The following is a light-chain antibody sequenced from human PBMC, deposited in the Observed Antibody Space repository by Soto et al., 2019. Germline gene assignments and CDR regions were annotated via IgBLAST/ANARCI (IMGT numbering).Light chain of an antibody. Sequence: DIQMTQSPSTLSASVGDRVTITCRASQSFSYWLAWYQQKPGKAPKLLIYKASNLESGVPSRCSGSGSGTEFTLTINSLPPDDFATYYCQQYNSYPWTFGQGTKVEIK. J-gene: IGKJ1*01. V-gene: IGKV1-5*03. CDR1: QSFSYW. CDR2: KAS. CDR3: QQYNSYPWT.